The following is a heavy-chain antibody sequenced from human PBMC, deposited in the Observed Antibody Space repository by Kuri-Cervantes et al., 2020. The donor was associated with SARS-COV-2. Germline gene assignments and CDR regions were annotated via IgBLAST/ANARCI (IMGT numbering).Heavy chain of an antibody. Sequence: GESLKISCSASGFTFSSYSMNWVRQAPGKGLEWVSSISSSSSYIYYADSVKGRFTISRDNAKNSLYLQMNSLRAEDTAVYYCARDRTRLRFLEWLLPIDAFDIWGQGTMVTVSS. CDR1: GFTFSSYS. CDR2: ISSSSSYI. D-gene: IGHD3-3*01. V-gene: IGHV3-21*04. J-gene: IGHJ3*02. CDR3: ARDRTRLRFLEWLLPIDAFDI.